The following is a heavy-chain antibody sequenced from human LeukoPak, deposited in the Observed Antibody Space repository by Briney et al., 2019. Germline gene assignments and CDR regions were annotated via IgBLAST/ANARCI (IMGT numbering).Heavy chain of an antibody. CDR3: ARVISSTSRVVDY. J-gene: IGHJ4*02. Sequence: GGSLRLSCAASGFTFSSYSMNWVRQAPGKGLEWVSYISGSGLTIYCADSVKGRFTISRDNAKNSLYLQMNSLKAEDTALCYCARVISSTSRVVDYWGQGTLVTVSS. D-gene: IGHD2-2*01. V-gene: IGHV3-48*01. CDR2: ISGSGLTI. CDR1: GFTFSSYS.